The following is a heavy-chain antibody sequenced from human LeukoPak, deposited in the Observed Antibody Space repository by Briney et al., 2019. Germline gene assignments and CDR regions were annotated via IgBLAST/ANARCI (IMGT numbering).Heavy chain of an antibody. J-gene: IGHJ4*02. CDR2: SIPIFGTA. Sequence: GASVKVSCKASGGSLSSYAISWVRQAPGQGLEWMGGSIPIFGTANYAQKFQGRVTITTDESTSTAYMELSSLRSEDTAVYYCARQQVAATAGYFDYWGQGTLVTVSS. CDR3: ARQQVAATAGYFDY. CDR1: GGSLSSYA. V-gene: IGHV1-69*05. D-gene: IGHD2-15*01.